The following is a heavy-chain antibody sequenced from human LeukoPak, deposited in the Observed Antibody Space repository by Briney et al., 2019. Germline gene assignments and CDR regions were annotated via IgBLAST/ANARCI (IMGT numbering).Heavy chain of an antibody. V-gene: IGHV4-39*01. CDR2: IYYSGST. D-gene: IGHD3-22*01. CDR1: GGSTSSSSYY. Sequence: PSETLSLTCIVSGGSTSSSSYYWGWIRQPPGKGLEWIGSIYYSGSTYYNPSLKSRVTISVDTSKNQFSLKLSSVTAADTAVYYCARQGYTYYYDSSGYYPFDYWGQGTLVTVSS. CDR3: ARQGYTYYYDSSGYYPFDY. J-gene: IGHJ4*02.